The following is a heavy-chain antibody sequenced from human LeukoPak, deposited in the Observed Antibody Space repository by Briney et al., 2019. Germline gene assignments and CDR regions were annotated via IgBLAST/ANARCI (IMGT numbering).Heavy chain of an antibody. V-gene: IGHV3-23*01. CDR2: MNHNGDNR. CDR3: VKGGWLDY. J-gene: IGHJ4*02. CDR1: GFSFSTFE. Sequence: WGSLRLSCAASGFSFSTFEMSWVRQAPGKGLEWVSVMNHNGDNRYYADSVKGRFTNSRDKSKNTLYLQMNSLRVEDRAVYYCVKGGWLDYWGQGTLVTVSS. D-gene: IGHD1-26*01.